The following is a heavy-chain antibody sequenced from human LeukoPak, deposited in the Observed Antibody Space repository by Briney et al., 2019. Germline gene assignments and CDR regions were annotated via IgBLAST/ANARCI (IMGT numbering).Heavy chain of an antibody. V-gene: IGHV1-2*02. CDR3: ARESRMVRGVIITGWFDP. CDR1: GYTFTGYC. Sequence: ASVKVSFTASGYTFTGYCTHWVRQAPGQGLEWMGWINPNSGGTNYAQKFQGRVTMTRDTSISTAYMELSRLRSDDTAVYYGARESRMVRGVIITGWFDPWGQGTLVTVSS. CDR2: INPNSGGT. D-gene: IGHD3-10*01. J-gene: IGHJ5*02.